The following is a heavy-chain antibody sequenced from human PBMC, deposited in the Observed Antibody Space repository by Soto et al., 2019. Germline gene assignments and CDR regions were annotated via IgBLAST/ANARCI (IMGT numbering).Heavy chain of an antibody. Sequence: PSETLSLTCAVYGGSFSGYYWSWIRQPPGKGLEWIGEINHSGSTNYNPPLKSRVTISVDTSKNQFSLKLSSVTAADTAVYYCARSPTYDSTDYWGQGTLVTVSS. V-gene: IGHV4-34*01. CDR1: GGSFSGYY. J-gene: IGHJ4*02. CDR2: INHSGST. D-gene: IGHD3-22*01. CDR3: ARSPTYDSTDY.